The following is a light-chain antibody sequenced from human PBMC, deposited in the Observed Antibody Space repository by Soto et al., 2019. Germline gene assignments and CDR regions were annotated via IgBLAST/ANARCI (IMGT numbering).Light chain of an antibody. Sequence: AIRMTQSPSSFSASTGDRVTITCRASQGISSYLAWYQQKPGKAPKLLIYAASTLQSGVPSRFSGSGSGTDFTLTISCLHSEDFATYYCQQYYSYPTTFGGGTKVEIK. CDR3: QQYYSYPTT. V-gene: IGKV1-8*01. CDR2: AAS. J-gene: IGKJ4*01. CDR1: QGISSY.